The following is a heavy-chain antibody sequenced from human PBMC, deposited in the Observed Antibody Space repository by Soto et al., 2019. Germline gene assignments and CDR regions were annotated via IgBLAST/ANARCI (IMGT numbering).Heavy chain of an antibody. J-gene: IGHJ4*02. V-gene: IGHV7-4-1*01. CDR2: INTNTGNP. CDR3: ARDPTITGFLVVY. D-gene: IGHD1-20*01. CDR1: GYTFTGYY. Sequence: ASVKVSCKASGYTFTGYYMHWVRQAPGQGLEWMGWINTNTGNPTYAQGFTGRFVFSMDTSVSTAYLQICSLKAEDTAVYYCARDPTITGFLVVYWGQGTLVTVSS.